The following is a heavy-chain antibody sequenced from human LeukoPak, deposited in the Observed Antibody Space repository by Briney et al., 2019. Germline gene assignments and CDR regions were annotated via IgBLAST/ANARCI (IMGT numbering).Heavy chain of an antibody. D-gene: IGHD2-15*01. J-gene: IGHJ4*02. V-gene: IGHV3-15*01. CDR1: GFTFSYAW. Sequence: KSGGSLRLSCAASGFTFSYAWMSWVRQAPGKGVEWVGRIKNKADDGTTDYAAPVKGIFTISRDDSKKPLYLQMDSLKTEDTAVYYCFRHLVVPGAGADYWGQGTLVTVSS. CDR2: IKNKADDGTT. CDR3: FRHLVVPGAGADY.